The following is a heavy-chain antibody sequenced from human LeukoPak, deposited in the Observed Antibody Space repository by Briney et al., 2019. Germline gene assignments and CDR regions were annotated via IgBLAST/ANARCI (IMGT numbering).Heavy chain of an antibody. D-gene: IGHD3-3*01. CDR2: ISAYNGNT. CDR1: GYTFTSYG. J-gene: IGHJ4*02. Sequence: ASVKVSCKASGYTFTSYGISWVRQAPGQGLEWMGWISAYNGNTNYAQKLQGRVTMTTDTSTSTAYMELRSLRSDDTAVYYCARVGGHTYYDFWSGYSPFDYWGQGTLGTVSS. CDR3: ARVGGHTYYDFWSGYSPFDY. V-gene: IGHV1-18*01.